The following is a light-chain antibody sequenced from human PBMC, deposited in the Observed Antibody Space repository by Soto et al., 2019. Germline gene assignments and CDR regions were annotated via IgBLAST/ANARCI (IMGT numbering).Light chain of an antibody. CDR1: QSITTA. V-gene: IGKV3-15*01. J-gene: IGKJ5*01. CDR3: QQYNSWPIT. CDR2: EAS. Sequence: EIVMMQSPATLSVSPGERATLSCRASQSITTAVAWYQQRPGQAPRLLIYEASTRATGIPARFSGSGSGAEVTLTISSLQSEDIVVYYCQQYNSWPITFGQGTRLETK.